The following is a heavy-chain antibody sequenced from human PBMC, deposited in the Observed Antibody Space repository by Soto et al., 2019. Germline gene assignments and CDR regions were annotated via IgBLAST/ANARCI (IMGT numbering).Heavy chain of an antibody. CDR1: GGTFSSYA. V-gene: IGHV1-69*01. CDR2: IIPIFGTA. D-gene: IGHD1-20*01. Sequence: QVQLVQSGAEVKKPGSSVKVSCKASGGTFSSYAISWVRQAPGQGLEWMGGIIPIFGTANYAQKFQGRVTITADESTSTAYMELSRLRSEDTAVYYCAREHNWNRDYYYYGMDVWGQGTTVTVSS. J-gene: IGHJ6*02. CDR3: AREHNWNRDYYYYGMDV.